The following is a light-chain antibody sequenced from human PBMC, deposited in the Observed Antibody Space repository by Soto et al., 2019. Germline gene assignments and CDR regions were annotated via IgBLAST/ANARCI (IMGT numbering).Light chain of an antibody. CDR1: QSVSSY. J-gene: IGKJ3*01. CDR2: DAS. CDR3: QQRSNPFT. V-gene: IGKV3-11*01. Sequence: EIVLTRSPATLSLYRGERATVSCRASQSVSSYLAWYQQKPGQAPRLLIYDASNRATGIPARFSGSGSGTDFTLTISSLEPEDFAVYYCQQRSNPFTFGPGTRWIS.